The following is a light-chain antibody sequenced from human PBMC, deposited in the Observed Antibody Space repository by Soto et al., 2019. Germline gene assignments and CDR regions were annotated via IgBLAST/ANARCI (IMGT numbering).Light chain of an antibody. V-gene: IGKV1-8*01. Sequence: AIRMTQSPSSFSASTGDRVTITCRASQGISSYLAWYQQKPGKAPKLLIYAASTLQSGVPSRFSGSGSGTDFTLTSSCLQSEDFATYYCQQYDSYPPTFGQGTKVEIK. J-gene: IGKJ1*01. CDR3: QQYDSYPPT. CDR1: QGISSY. CDR2: AAS.